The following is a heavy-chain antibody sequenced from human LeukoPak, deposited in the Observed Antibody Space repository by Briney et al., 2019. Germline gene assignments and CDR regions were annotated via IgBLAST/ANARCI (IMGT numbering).Heavy chain of an antibody. CDR2: ISYSGGT. D-gene: IGHD6-13*01. Sequence: SETLSLTCTVSGGSISNYYWNWIRQPPGKGLEWVGHISYSGGTKYNPSLQSRVTISIDTSKNQFSLNLSSVTAADTAVYYCARLRYSSSWSTFDYWGQGTLVTVSS. CDR1: GGSISNYY. J-gene: IGHJ4*02. CDR3: ARLRYSSSWSTFDY. V-gene: IGHV4-59*08.